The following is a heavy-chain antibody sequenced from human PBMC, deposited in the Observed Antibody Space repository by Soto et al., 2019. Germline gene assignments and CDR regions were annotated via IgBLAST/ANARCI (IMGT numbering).Heavy chain of an antibody. J-gene: IGHJ4*02. CDR3: ARGLPVAGTALWDY. CDR2: IKEDGSET. D-gene: IGHD6-19*01. V-gene: IGHV3-7*05. CDR1: GFTFSIYW. Sequence: GGSLRLSCAASGFTFSIYWMTWVRQAPGKGLEWVANIKEDGSETYYVDSVKGRFTISRDNAKNSLYLQMNSLRVEDTAVYYCARGLPVAGTALWDYWGQGILVTVSS.